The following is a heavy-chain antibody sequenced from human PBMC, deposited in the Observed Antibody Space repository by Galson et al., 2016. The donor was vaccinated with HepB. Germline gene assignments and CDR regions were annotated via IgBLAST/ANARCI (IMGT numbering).Heavy chain of an antibody. V-gene: IGHV1-18*01. Sequence: SVKVSCKASGYTFATHGISWVRQAPGEGLEWMGWVRVFDGHTDYAQKFQDRVSMTTDPSTNTAYMELRSLRYDDTAIYFCAREQSSSWSPFDYWGQGTLVAVSS. CDR1: GYTFATHG. D-gene: IGHD6-13*01. CDR3: AREQSSSWSPFDY. J-gene: IGHJ4*02. CDR2: VRVFDGHT.